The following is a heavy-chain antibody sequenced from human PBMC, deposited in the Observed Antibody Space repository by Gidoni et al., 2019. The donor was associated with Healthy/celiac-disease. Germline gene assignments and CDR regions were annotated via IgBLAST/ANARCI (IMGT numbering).Heavy chain of an antibody. J-gene: IGHJ5*02. Sequence: EVQLVESGGGLVQPGGSLRLSCAASGFTVSSNYMSWVRQAPGKGLEWVSVIYSGGSTYYADSVKGRFTISRDNSKNTLYLQMNSLRAEDTAVYYCAREVVVSSGPTWDNWFDPWGQGTLVTVSS. CDR2: IYSGGST. D-gene: IGHD2-15*01. CDR3: AREVVVSSGPTWDNWFDP. CDR1: GFTVSSNY. V-gene: IGHV3-66*01.